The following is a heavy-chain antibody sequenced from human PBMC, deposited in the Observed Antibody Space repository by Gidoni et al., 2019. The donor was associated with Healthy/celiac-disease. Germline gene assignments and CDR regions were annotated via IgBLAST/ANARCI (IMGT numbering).Heavy chain of an antibody. Sequence: QVQLLESGGGVVQPGRSLRLSCAASGFTFSSYGMHWVRQATGKGLEWVAVISYDGSNKYYADSVKVRFTISRDNSKNTLYLQMNSLRAEDTAVYYCAKGSGYDLGTDYWGQGTLVTVSS. CDR3: AKGSGYDLGTDY. J-gene: IGHJ4*02. D-gene: IGHD5-12*01. V-gene: IGHV3-30*18. CDR2: ISYDGSNK. CDR1: GFTFSSYG.